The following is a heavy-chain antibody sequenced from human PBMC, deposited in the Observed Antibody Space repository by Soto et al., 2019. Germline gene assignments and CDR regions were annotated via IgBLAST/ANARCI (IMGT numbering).Heavy chain of an antibody. CDR1: GYTFTSYD. CDR2: MNPNSGNT. Sequence: ASVKVSCKASGYTFTSYDINWVRQATGQGLEWMGWMNPNSGNTGYAQKFQGRVTMTRKTSISTAYMELSSLRSEDTAVYYCARAVCSGGSCYTVFDYWGQGTLVTVSS. V-gene: IGHV1-8*01. CDR3: ARAVCSGGSCYTVFDY. D-gene: IGHD2-15*01. J-gene: IGHJ4*02.